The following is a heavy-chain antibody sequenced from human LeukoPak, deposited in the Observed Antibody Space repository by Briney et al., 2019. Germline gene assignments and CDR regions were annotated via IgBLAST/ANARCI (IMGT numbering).Heavy chain of an antibody. CDR2: IKQDGSEK. Sequence: GGSLRLSCAASGFTFSDYWMTWVRQAPGKGLEWVANIKQDGSEKYYLDSVKGRFTISRDNAKNSLYLQMNSLRVEDTAVYFCVRAGYYGMDVWGQGTTVTVSS. CDR1: GFTFSDYW. V-gene: IGHV3-7*03. J-gene: IGHJ6*02. D-gene: IGHD3-16*02. CDR3: VRAGYYGMDV.